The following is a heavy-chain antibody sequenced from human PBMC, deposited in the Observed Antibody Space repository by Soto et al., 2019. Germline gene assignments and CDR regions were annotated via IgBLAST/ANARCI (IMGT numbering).Heavy chain of an antibody. J-gene: IGHJ5*02. V-gene: IGHV4-39*01. Sequence: QFQLQESGPGLVKPSENLSRTCAVSGGSISSSRDFWGWFRQPPGKGLEWIGSISYSGSTCYNPFLNSGITISVNTSKNQSSPALSSVTAADADVYYCAKWPSACKWFDHWGQGILVTVSS. CDR1: GGSISSSRDF. CDR3: AKWPSACKWFDH. D-gene: IGHD2-8*01. CDR2: ISYSGST.